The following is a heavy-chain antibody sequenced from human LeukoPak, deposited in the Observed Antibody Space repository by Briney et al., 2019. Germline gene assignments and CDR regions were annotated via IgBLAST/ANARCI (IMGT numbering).Heavy chain of an antibody. J-gene: IGHJ4*02. CDR3: ARECGGCARWDFDY. V-gene: IGHV1-46*01. D-gene: IGHD2-15*01. CDR2: INPSGGST. CDR1: GYTFTSYY. Sequence: GASVTVSCTASGYTFTSYYMHWVRQAPGQGLEWMGIINPSGGSTSYAQKFQGRVTMTRDTSTSTVYMELSGLRSEDTAVYYCARECGGCARWDFDYWGQGTLVTVSS.